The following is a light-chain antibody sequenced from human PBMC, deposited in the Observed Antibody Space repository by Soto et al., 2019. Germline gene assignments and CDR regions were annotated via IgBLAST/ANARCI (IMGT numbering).Light chain of an antibody. Sequence: EIVLTQSPGTLSLSPGERATLSCRASQSVSSSYLAWYQQKPGQAPRLLIYGASSRATGIPDRFSGSGSGTDFTLTISRLEPEDFAVYYCQQYGSSLALTCGGGTKVVIK. CDR1: QSVSSSY. CDR3: QQYGSSLALT. CDR2: GAS. J-gene: IGKJ4*01. V-gene: IGKV3-20*01.